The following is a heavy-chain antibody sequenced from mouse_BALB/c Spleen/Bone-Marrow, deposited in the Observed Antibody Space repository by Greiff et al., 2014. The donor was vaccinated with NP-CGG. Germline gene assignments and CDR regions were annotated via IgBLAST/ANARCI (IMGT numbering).Heavy chain of an antibody. Sequence: EVQGVESGGGLVQPGGSLRLSCATSGFTFTDYYMSWVRQPPGKALEWLGFIRNKANGYTTEYSASVKGRFTISRDNSQSILCLQMNTLRDEDSATYYCARDKNYGSYWYFDVWGAGTTVTVSS. CDR2: IRNKANGYTT. CDR1: GFTFTDYY. J-gene: IGHJ1*01. CDR3: ARDKNYGSYWYFDV. D-gene: IGHD2-1*01. V-gene: IGHV7-3*02.